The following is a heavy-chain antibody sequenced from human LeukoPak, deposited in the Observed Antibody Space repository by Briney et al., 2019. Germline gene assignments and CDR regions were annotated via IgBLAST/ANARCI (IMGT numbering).Heavy chain of an antibody. D-gene: IGHD4-23*01. V-gene: IGHV1-69*13. CDR1: GGTFSSYA. Sequence: GASVKVPCKASGGTFSSYAISWVRQAPGQGLEWMGGIIPIFGTANYAQKFQGRVTITADESTSTAYMELSSLRSEDTAVYYCAESTVVTRYYYYGMDVWGQGTTVTVSS. CDR2: IIPIFGTA. J-gene: IGHJ6*02. CDR3: AESTVVTRYYYYGMDV.